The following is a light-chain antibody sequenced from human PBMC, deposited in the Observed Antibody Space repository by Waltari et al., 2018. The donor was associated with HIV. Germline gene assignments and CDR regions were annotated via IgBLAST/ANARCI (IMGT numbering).Light chain of an antibody. CDR2: EVS. Sequence: QSALTQPPSASGSPGQSVTLSCTGTSRDVGGYSYVSWYQQHPGKAPKLMIYEVSERPSGVPDRFFGSKSGNTASLTVSGLQAEDEAEYFCSSYAGGNNYVFGTGTKVTVL. CDR1: SRDVGGYSY. J-gene: IGLJ1*01. V-gene: IGLV2-8*01. CDR3: SSYAGGNNYV.